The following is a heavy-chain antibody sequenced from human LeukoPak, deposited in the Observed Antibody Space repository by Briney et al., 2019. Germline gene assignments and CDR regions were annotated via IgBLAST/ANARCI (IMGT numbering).Heavy chain of an antibody. CDR3: ARDQYGGYVYNWFDP. J-gene: IGHJ5*02. D-gene: IGHD5-12*01. CDR2: IYYSGST. V-gene: IGHV4-31*03. Sequence: PSETLSLTCTVSGGSISSSSYYWGWIRQPPGKGLEWIGYIYYSGSTYYNPSLKSRVTISVDTSKNQFSLKLSSVTAADTAVYYCARDQYGGYVYNWFDPWGQGTLVTVSS. CDR1: GGSISSSSYY.